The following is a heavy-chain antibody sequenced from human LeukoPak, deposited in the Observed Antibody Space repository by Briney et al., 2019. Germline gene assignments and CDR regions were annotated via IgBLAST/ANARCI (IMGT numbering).Heavy chain of an antibody. Sequence: PGGSLRLSCAASGFTFSSYWMSWVRQAPGKGLEWVANIKQDGSEKYYVDSVKGRFTISRDNAKNSLYLQMNSLRAEDTAVYYCARMPMVRGVNAPPYYFDYWGQGTLVTVSS. J-gene: IGHJ4*02. CDR1: GFTFSSYW. CDR2: IKQDGSEK. CDR3: ARMPMVRGVNAPPYYFDY. V-gene: IGHV3-7*01. D-gene: IGHD3-10*01.